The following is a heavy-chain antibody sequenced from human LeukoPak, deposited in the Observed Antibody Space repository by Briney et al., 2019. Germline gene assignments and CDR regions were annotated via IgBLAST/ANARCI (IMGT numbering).Heavy chain of an antibody. J-gene: IGHJ4*02. D-gene: IGHD6-13*01. CDR2: ISSSSSTI. Sequence: GGSLRLSCAASGFTFSSYSMNWVRQAPGKGLEWVSYISSSSSTIYYADSVKGRFTISRDNAKNSLYLQMNSLRAEDTAVYYCARDLRRAAAGIDYWGQGTLVTVSS. V-gene: IGHV3-48*04. CDR3: ARDLRRAAAGIDY. CDR1: GFTFSSYS.